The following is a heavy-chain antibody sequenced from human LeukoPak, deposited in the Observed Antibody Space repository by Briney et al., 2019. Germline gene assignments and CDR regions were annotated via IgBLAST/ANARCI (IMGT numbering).Heavy chain of an antibody. J-gene: IGHJ4*02. Sequence: GGTLRLSCAASGFTFSSYGMSWVRQAPGKGLEWVSAISGSGGSTYYADSVKGRFTISRDNSKNTLYLQMNSLRAEDTALYYCARKSASGNYPLDYWGQGTLVTVSS. V-gene: IGHV3-23*01. CDR2: ISGSGGST. CDR3: ARKSASGNYPLDY. D-gene: IGHD3-10*01. CDR1: GFTFSSYG.